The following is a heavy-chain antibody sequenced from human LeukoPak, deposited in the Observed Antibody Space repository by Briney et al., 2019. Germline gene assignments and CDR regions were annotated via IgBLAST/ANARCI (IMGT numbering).Heavy chain of an antibody. CDR2: ISSSSTI. D-gene: IGHD2-21*01. CDR1: GFTFSSYS. V-gene: IGHV3-48*01. J-gene: IGHJ4*02. Sequence: GGSLRLSCAASGFTFSSYSMNWVRQAPGKGPEWVSYISSSSTIYYADSVKGRFTISRDNAKNSLYLQMNSLRAEDTAVYYCARDARGCGGDCPSFDYWGQGTLVTVSS. CDR3: ARDARGCGGDCPSFDY.